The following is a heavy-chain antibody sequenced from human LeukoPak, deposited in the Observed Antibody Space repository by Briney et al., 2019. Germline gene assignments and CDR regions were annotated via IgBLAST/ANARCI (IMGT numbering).Heavy chain of an antibody. V-gene: IGHV3-11*05. CDR3: AGDKESGHINFDY. D-gene: IGHD3-3*01. CDR2: ISSTSIYT. CDR1: GFTFSDYY. J-gene: IGHJ4*02. Sequence: GGSLRLSCAGSGFTFSDYYMNWIRQAPGKGLEWGSYISSTSIYTNYADSVKGRFTISRDNAKNSLYLQMNSLRAEDTAVYFCAGDKESGHINFDYWGQGTLVTVSS.